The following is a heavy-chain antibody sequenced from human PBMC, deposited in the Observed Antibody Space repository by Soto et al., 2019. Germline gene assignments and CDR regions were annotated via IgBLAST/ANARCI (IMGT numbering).Heavy chain of an antibody. CDR2: ISYDGRNK. CDR1: GFTFSTYA. J-gene: IGHJ4*02. V-gene: IGHV3-30*04. D-gene: IGHD4-17*01. CDR3: ARGSYSDGDSLDY. Sequence: QVQLVESGGGVVQPGRSLRLSCAASGFTFSTYAIHWVRQAPGKGLEWVALISYDGRNKYYADSVKGRFTISRDNSKNTVYLQMNSLRGEDKAVYYCARGSYSDGDSLDYWGQGTLVTVSS.